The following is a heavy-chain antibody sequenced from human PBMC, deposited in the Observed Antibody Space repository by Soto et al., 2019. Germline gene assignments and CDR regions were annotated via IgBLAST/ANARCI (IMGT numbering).Heavy chain of an antibody. CDR3: AKDRGGSYYSRYYYGMDV. Sequence: PSETLSLTCAVYGGSFSYYYWSWIRQSPGKGLEWIGEISPSGTTKYNPSLKSRVIISMHTSTNQFSLYLSSVTAADTAVYYCAKDRGGSYYSRYYYGMDVWGQGTTVTVSS. D-gene: IGHD1-26*01. CDR2: ISPSGTT. J-gene: IGHJ6*02. CDR1: GGSFSYYY. V-gene: IGHV4-34*01.